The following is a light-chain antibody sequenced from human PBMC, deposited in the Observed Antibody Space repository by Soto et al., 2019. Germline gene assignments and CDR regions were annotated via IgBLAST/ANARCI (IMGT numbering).Light chain of an antibody. J-gene: IGLJ2*01. Sequence: QSVLTKPPSASGTPGQRVSISCSGSSSNIGSNTVNWYQQLPGTAPTLLIYNNNQRPSGVPDRFSGSKSGTSASLAISGLQSEDEADYYCTSWDDSLNGPVVFGGGTKLTVL. CDR3: TSWDDSLNGPVV. CDR2: NNN. V-gene: IGLV1-44*01. CDR1: SSNIGSNT.